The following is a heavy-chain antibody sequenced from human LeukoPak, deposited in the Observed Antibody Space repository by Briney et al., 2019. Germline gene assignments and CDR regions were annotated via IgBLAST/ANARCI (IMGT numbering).Heavy chain of an antibody. CDR3: ARDGDHNYYYYMDV. D-gene: IGHD7-27*01. J-gene: IGHJ6*03. CDR2: ISGSGGST. Sequence: PGGSLRLSCAASGFTFSSYAMSWVRQAPGKGLEWVSAISGSGGSTYYADSVKGRFTISRDNSKNTLYLQMNSLRAEDTAVYYCARDGDHNYYYYMDVWGKGTTVTVSS. CDR1: GFTFSSYA. V-gene: IGHV3-23*01.